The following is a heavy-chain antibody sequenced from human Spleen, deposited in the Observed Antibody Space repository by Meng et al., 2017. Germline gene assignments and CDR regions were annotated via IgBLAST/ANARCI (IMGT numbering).Heavy chain of an antibody. D-gene: IGHD7-27*01. V-gene: IGHV5-51*03. CDR3: ESAWGTTRAFDL. J-gene: IGHJ3*01. Sequence: GESLKISCKGSGYNFASNWIAWVRQMPGKGLDWMGIIYPANSDTTYSPSFQGQVTISADKSISTAFLQWSSLKASDTAIRYCESAWGTTRAFDLWGQGTMVTVSS. CDR1: GYNFASNW. CDR2: IYPANSDT.